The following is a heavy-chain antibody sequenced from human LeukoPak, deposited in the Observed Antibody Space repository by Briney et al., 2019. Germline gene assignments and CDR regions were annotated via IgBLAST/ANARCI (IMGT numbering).Heavy chain of an antibody. J-gene: IGHJ4*02. CDR3: ARVSLNYPGYTSSWLPFDY. D-gene: IGHD6-13*01. V-gene: IGHV1-46*01. CDR2: INPSGGST. Sequence: ASVKVFCKACGYTFTSYYMHWVRPAPGQGREWMGIINPSGGSTSYAEKFQGRVTMTRDTSTSTVSMDTSSLRSEDTGAYYSARVSLNYPGYTSSWLPFDYWGQGTLVTVSS. CDR1: GYTFTSYY.